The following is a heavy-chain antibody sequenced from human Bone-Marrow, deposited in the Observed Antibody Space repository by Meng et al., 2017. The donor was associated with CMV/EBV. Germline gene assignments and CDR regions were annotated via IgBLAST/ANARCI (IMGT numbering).Heavy chain of an antibody. CDR1: GYNFRTFG. D-gene: IGHD3-10*01. CDR3: ARDRVLRGVNGMDV. Sequence: ASVKVSCKASGYNFRTFGISWVRKAPGQGLEGMGWISGYNGNTNYTQKFQGRVTMTRDTSTSTAYMELRSLRSDDTAVYYCARDRVLRGVNGMDVWGQGTTVTVSS. CDR2: ISGYNGNT. J-gene: IGHJ6*02. V-gene: IGHV1-18*01.